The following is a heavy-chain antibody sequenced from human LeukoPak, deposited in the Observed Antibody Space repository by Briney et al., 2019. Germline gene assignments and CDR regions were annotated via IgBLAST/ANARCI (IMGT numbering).Heavy chain of an antibody. CDR1: GFTVSSNY. J-gene: IGHJ3*02. CDR2: IYSGGST. V-gene: IGHV3-53*01. D-gene: IGHD6-6*01. CDR3: ARDRTARDAFDI. Sequence: GGSLRLSCAASGFTVSSNYMSWVRQAPGKGLEWVSVIYSGGSTYYADSVKGRFTISRDNSKNTLYLQMNSLRAEDTAVYYCARDRTARDAFDIWGQGTMVTVSS.